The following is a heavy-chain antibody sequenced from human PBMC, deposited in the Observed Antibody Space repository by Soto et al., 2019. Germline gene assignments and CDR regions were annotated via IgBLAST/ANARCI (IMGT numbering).Heavy chain of an antibody. CDR1: GVSIASGAYY. CDR3: ARDRLRAVYAFDF. J-gene: IGHJ3*01. D-gene: IGHD4-17*01. CDR2: IYYNGNT. V-gene: IGHV4-31*03. Sequence: LSLPCTLSGVSIASGAYYWTWVRQHPGKGPEWIGYIYYNGNTYFSPSLKSRLTISIDTSKNQFSLKLSSVTAADTAMYYCARDRLRAVYAFDFWGQG.